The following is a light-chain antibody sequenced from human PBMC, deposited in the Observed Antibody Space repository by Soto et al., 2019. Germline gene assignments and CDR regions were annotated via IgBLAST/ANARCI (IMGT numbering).Light chain of an antibody. CDR3: SSYAGSILYV. J-gene: IGLJ1*01. CDR2: EVS. V-gene: IGLV2-8*01. CDR1: SSDVGGYNY. Sequence: QSALTQPPSASGSPGQSVTISCTGTSSDVGGYNYVSWYQQHPGKAPKLMIYEVSKRPAGVPDRFSGSKSGNTASLTVSGLQAEDEADYYCSSYAGSILYVFRTGTKLTVL.